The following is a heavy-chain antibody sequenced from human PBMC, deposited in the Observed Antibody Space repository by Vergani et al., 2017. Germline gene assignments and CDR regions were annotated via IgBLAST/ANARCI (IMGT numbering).Heavy chain of an antibody. Sequence: QVQLVQSGAEVKKPGSSVKVSCKASGGTFSNFAINWVRQAPGQGLEWMGGIIPMFGTTNYAQKLQGRVTITADESTSTAYMELSSLRSEDTAVYYCARSSMAPQGALDIWGQGTKVTVSS. CDR2: IIPMFGTT. V-gene: IGHV1-69*01. CDR3: ARSSMAPQGALDI. J-gene: IGHJ3*02. D-gene: IGHD6-6*01. CDR1: GGTFSNFA.